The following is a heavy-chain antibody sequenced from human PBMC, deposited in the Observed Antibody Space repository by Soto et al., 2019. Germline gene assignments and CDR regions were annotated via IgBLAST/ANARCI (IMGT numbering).Heavy chain of an antibody. CDR2: ISYDGKYK. J-gene: IGHJ6*02. Sequence: PGGSLRLSCAASGIPFVTYALHWVRRAPGKGLEWVAVISYDGKYKYYSDSVQGRFTISRDDSKNTLYLHMNSLRLEDTAVYYCATDGSYAQHVWGQGTTVTVSS. CDR1: GIPFVTYA. V-gene: IGHV3-30*04. CDR3: ATDGSYAQHV. D-gene: IGHD2-2*01.